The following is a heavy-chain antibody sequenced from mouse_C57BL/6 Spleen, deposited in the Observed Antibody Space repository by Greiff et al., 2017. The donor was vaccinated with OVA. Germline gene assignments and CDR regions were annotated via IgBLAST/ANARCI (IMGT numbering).Heavy chain of an antibody. V-gene: IGHV1-18*01. D-gene: IGHD1-1*01. J-gene: IGHJ4*01. CDR2: INPNNGGT. Sequence: VQLQQSGPELVKPGASVKIPCKASGCTFTDYNMDWVKQSHGKSLEWIGDINPNNGGTIYNQKFKGKATLTVDKSSSTAYMELRSLTSEDTAVYYCARTPSTVVATDYAMDYWGQGTSVTVSS. CDR3: ARTPSTVVATDYAMDY. CDR1: GCTFTDYN.